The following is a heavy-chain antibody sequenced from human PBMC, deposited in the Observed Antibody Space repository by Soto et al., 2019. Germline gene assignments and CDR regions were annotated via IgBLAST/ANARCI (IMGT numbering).Heavy chain of an antibody. CDR2: ISGSVGST. CDR1: GFTFSSYA. V-gene: IGHV3-23*01. CDR3: ANDQRGYGDYPIVRQNR. Sequence: GGSLRLSCAASGFTFSSYAMNWVRQAPGKGLERFSAISGSVGSTYYVDSVKGRFTSSRDYSKNTLYLQMNSLRAEDTVVYYCANDQRGYGDYPIVRQNRWGQGILVTVSS. D-gene: IGHD4-17*01. J-gene: IGHJ5*02.